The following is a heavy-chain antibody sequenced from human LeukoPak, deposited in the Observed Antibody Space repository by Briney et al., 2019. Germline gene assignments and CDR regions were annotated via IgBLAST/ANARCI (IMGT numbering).Heavy chain of an antibody. J-gene: IGHJ5*02. CDR2: ISPSGSTI. Sequence: GGSLRLSCAASGFTLNNYEMNWVRQAPGKGLEWVSYISPSGSTIYYADSVKGRFTISRDNAKNSLYLQMNSLRAEDTAVYYCAREMLAAVAAQSWGQGTLVTVSS. V-gene: IGHV3-48*03. CDR3: AREMLAAVAAQS. CDR1: GFTLNNYE. D-gene: IGHD6-19*01.